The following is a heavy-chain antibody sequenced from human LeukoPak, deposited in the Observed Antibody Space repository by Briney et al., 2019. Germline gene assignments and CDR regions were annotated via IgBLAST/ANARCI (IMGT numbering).Heavy chain of an antibody. V-gene: IGHV3-23*01. D-gene: IGHD2-21*01. CDR2: ISGSGGST. CDR3: ATGDSYCGGDCYPFDAFDI. J-gene: IGHJ3*02. CDR1: GFTFSSYP. Sequence: PGGSLRLSCSASGFTFSSYPMSWVRQAPGKGLEWVSAISGSGGSTYYADSVKRRFTISRDNSKNTLYLQMTSLRAEDMAVYYCATGDSYCGGDCYPFDAFDIWGQGTMVTVSS.